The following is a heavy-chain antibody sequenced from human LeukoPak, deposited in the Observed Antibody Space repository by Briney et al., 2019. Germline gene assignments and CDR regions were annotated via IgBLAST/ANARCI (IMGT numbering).Heavy chain of an antibody. Sequence: TGGSLRLSSAASGFIFTGYFMSWVRQAPGKGLEWVASIKHDGSEKYYVDSVRGRFTISRDNTKNLLYLQMSSLRAEDTAVYYCATDRGWRTSGYYLYYFEYWGQGTLVTFSS. V-gene: IGHV3-7*01. CDR2: IKHDGSEK. CDR3: ATDRGWRTSGYYLYYFEY. D-gene: IGHD3-3*01. J-gene: IGHJ4*02. CDR1: GFIFTGYF.